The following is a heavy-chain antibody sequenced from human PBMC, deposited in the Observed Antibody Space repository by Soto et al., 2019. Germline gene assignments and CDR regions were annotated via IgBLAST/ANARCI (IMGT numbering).Heavy chain of an antibody. V-gene: IGHV4-59*01. CDR2: IYYSGST. CDR1: GGSISSYY. D-gene: IGHD3-10*01. Sequence: SETLSLTCTVSGGSISSYYWSWIRQPPGKGLEWIGYIYYSGSTNYNPPLKSRVTISVDTSKNQFSLKLSSVTAADTAVYYCARNGWFGELFGRSYSGMDVCGQETTVTVS. J-gene: IGHJ6*02. CDR3: ARNGWFGELFGRSYSGMDV.